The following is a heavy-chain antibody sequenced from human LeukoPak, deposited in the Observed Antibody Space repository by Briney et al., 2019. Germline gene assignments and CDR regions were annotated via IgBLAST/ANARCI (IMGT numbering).Heavy chain of an antibody. CDR2: IYPGDSET. CDR1: GYNFINHW. V-gene: IGHV5-51*01. CDR3: ARYCSGSSCFHYGMDV. J-gene: IGHJ6*02. Sequence: GESLQISCKGSGYNFINHWIGWVRQMPGKGLEWVGIIYPGDSETRYSPSFQGQVTISDDKSISTAYLQWSSLKASDTAMYYCARYCSGSSCFHYGMDVWGQGTTVTVSS. D-gene: IGHD2-15*01.